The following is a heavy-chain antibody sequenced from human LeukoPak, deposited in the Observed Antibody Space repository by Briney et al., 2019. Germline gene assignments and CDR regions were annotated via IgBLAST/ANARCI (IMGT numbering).Heavy chain of an antibody. CDR3: ARGGRQQLVRTGYYYYYMDV. CDR1: GYTFTSYA. D-gene: IGHD6-13*01. Sequence: ASVKVSCKASGYTFTSYAMNWVRQAPGQGLEWMGWINTNTGNPTYAQGFTGRFVFSLDTSVSTAYLQISSLKAEDTAVYYCARGGRQQLVRTGYYYYYMDVWGKGTTVTVSS. CDR2: INTNTGNP. V-gene: IGHV7-4-1*02. J-gene: IGHJ6*03.